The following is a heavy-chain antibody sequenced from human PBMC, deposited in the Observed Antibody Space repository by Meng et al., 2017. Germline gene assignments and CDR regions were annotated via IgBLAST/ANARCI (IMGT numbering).Heavy chain of an antibody. CDR3: AIASVGVYFDL. J-gene: IGHJ2*01. Sequence: VQLVESGGGLVKPGGALMLCCAASGFTFSDYYMSWVPQAPGRGLEWVSYISSSGSTRYYADSVKGRFTISRDNAKNSLYLQMNSLRAEDTAVYYCAIASVGVYFDLWGRGTLVTVSS. V-gene: IGHV3-11*01. CDR1: GFTFSDYY. CDR2: ISSSGSTR. D-gene: IGHD2-15*01.